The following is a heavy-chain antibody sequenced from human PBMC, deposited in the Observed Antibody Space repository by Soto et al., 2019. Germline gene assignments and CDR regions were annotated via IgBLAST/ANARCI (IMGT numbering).Heavy chain of an antibody. J-gene: IGHJ4*02. CDR1: GGSVSSGSYY. CDR2: VHISEKA. D-gene: IGHD2-15*01. Sequence: PSETLSLTCTVSGGSVSSGSYYWSWIRHPPGKGLEWIGSVHISEKAYYNPSLKSRVSVLMDTSKNEFSLKLSSVTAADTAVYYCARTLLLWGQGTLVTVST. CDR3: ARTLLL. V-gene: IGHV4-39*01.